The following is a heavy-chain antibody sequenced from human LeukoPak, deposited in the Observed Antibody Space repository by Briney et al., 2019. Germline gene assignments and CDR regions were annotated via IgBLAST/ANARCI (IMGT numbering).Heavy chain of an antibody. J-gene: IGHJ4*02. CDR1: GFTFSNHW. CDR3: ARDRYDYSNPGGFDY. CDR2: MKDDVGDK. Sequence: PGGSLRLSCAASGFTFSNHWMTWVRQAPGKGLEWVATMKDDVGDKSYVDSVKGRFTISRDNSKNTLYLQMNSLRAEDTAVYYCARDRYDYSNPGGFDYWGQGTLVTVSS. V-gene: IGHV3-7*03. D-gene: IGHD4-11*01.